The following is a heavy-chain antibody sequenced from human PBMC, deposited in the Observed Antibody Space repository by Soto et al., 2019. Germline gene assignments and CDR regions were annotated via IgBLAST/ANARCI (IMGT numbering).Heavy chain of an antibody. Sequence: ASVKVSCKPSGYIFTSHYIHWVRQAPGQGPEWMGIINPDGGSASDAQKFQGRVTMTSDTSTSTLYMEVSSLRSEDTAVYYCARDHAMTTAVTPVPAFDVWGQGTMVTVPS. J-gene: IGHJ3*01. CDR3: ARDHAMTTAVTPVPAFDV. CDR1: GYIFTSHY. CDR2: INPDGGSA. D-gene: IGHD4-17*01. V-gene: IGHV1-46*01.